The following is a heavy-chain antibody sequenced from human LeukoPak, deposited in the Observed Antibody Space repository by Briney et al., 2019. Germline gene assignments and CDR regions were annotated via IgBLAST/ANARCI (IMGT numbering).Heavy chain of an antibody. D-gene: IGHD6-6*01. Sequence: PGGSLRLSCAASGFTFSSYSMNWVRQAPGKGLEWVSSISSSSSYIYYADSVKGRFTISRDNAKNSLYLQMSSLRAEDTAVYYCAREYSSSSTPGYWGQGTLVTVSS. V-gene: IGHV3-21*01. CDR2: ISSSSSYI. J-gene: IGHJ4*02. CDR3: AREYSSSSTPGY. CDR1: GFTFSSYS.